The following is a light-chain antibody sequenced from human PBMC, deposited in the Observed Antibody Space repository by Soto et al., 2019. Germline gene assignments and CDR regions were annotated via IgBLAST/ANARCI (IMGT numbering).Light chain of an antibody. CDR1: SSNIGAGYD. CDR3: QSYDSSLSGYVV. Sequence: QAVVTQPPSVSGAPGQRVTISCTGSSSNIGAGYDVHWYQQLPGTAPKLLIYGNSNRPSGVPDRFSGSKSGTSASLAITGLQAEDEADYCQSYDSSLSGYVVFGGGTKLTVL. J-gene: IGLJ2*01. V-gene: IGLV1-40*01. CDR2: GNS.